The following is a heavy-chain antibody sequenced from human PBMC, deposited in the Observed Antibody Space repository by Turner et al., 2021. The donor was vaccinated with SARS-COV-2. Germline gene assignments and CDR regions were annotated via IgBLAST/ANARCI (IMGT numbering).Heavy chain of an antibody. CDR3: AKGFWSGYDGNDAFDI. V-gene: IGHV3-23*01. J-gene: IGHJ3*02. CDR2: ISGSGDST. CDR1: GFTFRSYA. Sequence: EVQLLVSGVGLVHPGGSLTLSCAASGFTFRSYAMSWVRQAPGKGLEWVSAISGSGDSTYYADSVKGRFTISRDNSKNTLYLQMNSLRAEDTAVYYCAKGFWSGYDGNDAFDIWGQGTMVTISS. D-gene: IGHD3-3*01.